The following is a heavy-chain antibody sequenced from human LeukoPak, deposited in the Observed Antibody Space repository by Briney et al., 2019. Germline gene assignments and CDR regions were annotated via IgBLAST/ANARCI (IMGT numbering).Heavy chain of an antibody. Sequence: GGSLRLSCAASGFTFSGSGMSWVRQAPGKGLEWISSSGDSDGSTYYADSLKGRFTISRDNSKNTLYLQMNNRRAEDTAVYYCAKGGCRGTCNPLAYWGQGALVTVSP. V-gene: IGHV3-23*01. CDR1: GFTFSGSG. D-gene: IGHD2-15*01. J-gene: IGHJ4*02. CDR3: AKGGCRGTCNPLAY. CDR2: SGDSDGST.